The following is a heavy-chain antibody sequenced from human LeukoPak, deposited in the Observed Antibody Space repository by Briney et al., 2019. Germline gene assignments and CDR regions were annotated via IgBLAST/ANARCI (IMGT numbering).Heavy chain of an antibody. V-gene: IGHV4-30-4*01. CDR3: AGDSRDAFDI. J-gene: IGHJ3*02. CDR1: GGSISSGDYY. CDR2: IYYSGST. Sequence: KASETLSLTCTDSGGSISSGDYYWSWIRQPPGKGLEWIGYIYYSGSTYYNPSLKSRVTISVDTSKNQFSLKLSSVTAADTAVYYCAGDSRDAFDIWGQGTMVTVSS.